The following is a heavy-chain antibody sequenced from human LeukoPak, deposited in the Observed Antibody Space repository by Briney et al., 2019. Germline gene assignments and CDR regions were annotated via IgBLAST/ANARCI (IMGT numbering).Heavy chain of an antibody. D-gene: IGHD1-1*01. J-gene: IGHJ6*03. V-gene: IGHV1-46*01. Sequence: ASVKVSCKASGYSFTSYSIHWVRQAPGQGLELMGIINPSGDSTSHAQKFQGRVTMTRDMSTSTVYMELRSLRSDDTAVYYCARVGLERPYYYYMDVWGKGTTVTISS. CDR2: INPSGDST. CDR1: GYSFTSYS. CDR3: ARVGLERPYYYYMDV.